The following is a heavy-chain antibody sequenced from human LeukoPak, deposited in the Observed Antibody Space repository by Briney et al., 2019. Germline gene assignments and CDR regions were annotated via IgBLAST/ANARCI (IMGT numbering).Heavy chain of an antibody. CDR3: VGPSSYYDY. CDR2: IYHSGST. J-gene: IGHJ4*02. V-gene: IGHV4-4*02. CDR1: GGSISSSNW. Sequence: SSETLSLTCAVSGGSISSSNWWSWVRQPPGKGLEWIGEIYHSGSTNYNPSLKSRVTISIDKSKNQFSLKLSSVTAADTAVYYCVGPSSYYDYGGQGTLVTVSS. D-gene: IGHD2-21*01.